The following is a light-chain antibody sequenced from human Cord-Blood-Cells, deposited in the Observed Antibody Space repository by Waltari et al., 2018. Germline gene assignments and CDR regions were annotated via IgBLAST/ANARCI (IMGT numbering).Light chain of an antibody. CDR1: QSISSW. CDR2: ESS. CDR3: QQYKSYSWP. V-gene: IGKV1-5*01. Sequence: DIQMTQSPSTLSASVGDRVTITCRASQSISSWLAWYQQKPGKAPKLLIYESSSLESGVPSMFSGSGYGTEFTLPLSSLQPDDFATYYCQQYKSYSWPFGQGTKVEIK. J-gene: IGKJ1*01.